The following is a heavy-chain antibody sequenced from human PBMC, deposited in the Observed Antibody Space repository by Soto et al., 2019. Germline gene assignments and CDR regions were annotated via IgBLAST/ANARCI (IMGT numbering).Heavy chain of an antibody. CDR1: GFSFTGYY. CDR3: AKDLTRQLAYWLDP. D-gene: IGHD6-6*01. J-gene: IGHJ5*02. V-gene: IGHV1-2*02. CDR2: INAHSGGT. Sequence: ASVKVSFKASGFSFTGYYIHWLRQAPGQGLEWMGWINAHSGGTEFAQKFQGRVTLTRDTSISTAYMTLSGLKSDDTAVYYCAKDLTRQLAYWLDPWGQGAQVTVSS.